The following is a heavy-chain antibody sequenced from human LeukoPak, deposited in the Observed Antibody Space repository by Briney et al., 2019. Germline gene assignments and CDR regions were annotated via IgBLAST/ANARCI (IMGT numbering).Heavy chain of an antibody. V-gene: IGHV4-38-2*02. CDR1: GYSISSGYY. D-gene: IGHD3-10*01. CDR3: ARDKWFGELNY. J-gene: IGHJ4*02. Sequence: KSSETLSLTCTVSGYSISSGYYWGWIRQPPGKGLEWIGSIYHSGSTYYNPSLKSRVTISVDTSKNQFSLKLSSVTAADTAVYYCARDKWFGELNYWGQGTLVTVSS. CDR2: IYHSGST.